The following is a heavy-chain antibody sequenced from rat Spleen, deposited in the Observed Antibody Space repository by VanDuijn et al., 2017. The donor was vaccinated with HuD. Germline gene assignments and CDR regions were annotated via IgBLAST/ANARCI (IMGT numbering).Heavy chain of an antibody. CDR3: TRTYGGYTSHWFAY. CDR1: GFSLISYA. CDR2: IWGDGST. J-gene: IGHJ3*01. Sequence: QGQLKVSGPCLVHSSQTLPPSCTVSGFSLISYAVNWVRPPPGKGLEGMGGIWGDGSTNYNSALKSRLSISRDTSKSQVFLKMHSLQTEDTALYFCTRTYGGYTSHWFAYWGQGTLVTVSS. V-gene: IGHV2-13*01. D-gene: IGHD1-11*01.